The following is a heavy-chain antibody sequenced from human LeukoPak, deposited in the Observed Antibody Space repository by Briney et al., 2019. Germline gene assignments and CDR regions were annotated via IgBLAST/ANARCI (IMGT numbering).Heavy chain of an antibody. CDR2: ISSSSSYI. D-gene: IGHD6-6*01. Sequence: GGSLRLSCAASGFTFSSYSMNWVRQAPGKGLGWVSSISSSSSYIYYADSVKGRFTIYRDNAKNSLYLQMNSLRAEDTAVYYCARDHPYSSSSGEYYFDYWGQGTLVTVSS. CDR3: ARDHPYSSSSGEYYFDY. J-gene: IGHJ4*02. CDR1: GFTFSSYS. V-gene: IGHV3-21*01.